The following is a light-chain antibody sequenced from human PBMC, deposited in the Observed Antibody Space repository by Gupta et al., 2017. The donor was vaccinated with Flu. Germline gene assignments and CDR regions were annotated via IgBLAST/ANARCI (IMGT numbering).Light chain of an antibody. CDR3: YSTDSSGKHRV. CDR2: EDS. CDR1: ALPKKY. Sequence: SYELTQPPSVSVSPGQTARITCSGDALPKKYAYWYQQKSGQAPVLVIYEDSKRPPGIPKRFSGSSSGNMATLTIRGAQVEDEADYYCYSTDSSGKHRVFGGGTKLTVL. J-gene: IGLJ3*02. V-gene: IGLV3-10*01.